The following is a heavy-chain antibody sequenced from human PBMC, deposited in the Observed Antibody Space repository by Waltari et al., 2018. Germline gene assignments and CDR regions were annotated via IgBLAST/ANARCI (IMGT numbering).Heavy chain of an antibody. J-gene: IGHJ4*02. CDR2: ISSTGGTI. Sequence: EVQLVDSGGGLVQPGGSLRLSCAASGFTYRNYPMTWVRQAPGKGLEWVSSISSTGGTIHYAASGKGRFTISRDDSKNTLYLQMHNLRAEDTAVYYCAKGAQYQLLYFYFDSWGQGTLVTVSS. D-gene: IGHD2-2*02. CDR3: AKGAQYQLLYFYFDS. CDR1: GFTYRNYP. V-gene: IGHV3-23*04.